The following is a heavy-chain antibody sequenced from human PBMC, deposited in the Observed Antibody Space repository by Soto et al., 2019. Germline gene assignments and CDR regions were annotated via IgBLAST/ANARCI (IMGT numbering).Heavy chain of an antibody. J-gene: IGHJ4*02. V-gene: IGHV3-30*18. CDR2: ISYDGSNK. D-gene: IGHD4-17*01. CDR1: GFTFSSYG. Sequence: QVQLVESGGGVVQPGRSLRLSCAASGFTFSSYGMHWVRQAPGKGLEWVAVISYDGSNKYYADSVKGRFTISRDNSKNTLYLQMNSLRAEDTAVYYCAKDPYGGDSFDYWGQGTLVTVSS. CDR3: AKDPYGGDSFDY.